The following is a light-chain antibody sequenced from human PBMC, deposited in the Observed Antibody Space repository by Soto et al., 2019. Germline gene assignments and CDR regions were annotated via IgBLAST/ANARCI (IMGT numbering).Light chain of an antibody. CDR3: CSFAGSSTFYV. V-gene: IGLV2-23*01. J-gene: IGLJ1*01. Sequence: QSVLTQPASVSGSPGQSITISCTGTSSDVGSSNLVSWYQQHPGKAPKLIIYEGSRRPSGVSGRFSGSKSGNTASLTISGLQAEDEADYYCCSFAGSSTFYVFXTGTKVTVL. CDR2: EGS. CDR1: SSDVGSSNL.